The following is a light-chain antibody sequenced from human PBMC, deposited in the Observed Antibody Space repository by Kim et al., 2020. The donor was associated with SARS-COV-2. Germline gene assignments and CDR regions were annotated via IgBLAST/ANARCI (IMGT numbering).Light chain of an antibody. Sequence: VSPGERASLSCKDSKGVSSNLASYQQKPGQAPRLLIYGASTRATGIPARFSGSGSGTEFTLTISSLQSEDFAVYYCQQYNNWPLTFGGGTKVDIK. V-gene: IGKV3-15*01. CDR1: KGVSSN. CDR3: QQYNNWPLT. J-gene: IGKJ4*01. CDR2: GAS.